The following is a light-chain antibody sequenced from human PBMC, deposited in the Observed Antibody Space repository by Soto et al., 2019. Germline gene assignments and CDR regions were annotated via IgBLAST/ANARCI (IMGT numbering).Light chain of an antibody. V-gene: IGKV1-5*01. CDR1: QSISSW. CDR3: QHYNSYPIT. CDR2: DAS. J-gene: IGKJ5*01. Sequence: IQMTQSPSTLSASVGDRVTITCRASQSISSWLAWYQQKPGKAPKLLIYDASSLESGVPSRFSGSGSGTEFTLTISSLQPDDFATYYCQHYNSYPITFGQGTRLENK.